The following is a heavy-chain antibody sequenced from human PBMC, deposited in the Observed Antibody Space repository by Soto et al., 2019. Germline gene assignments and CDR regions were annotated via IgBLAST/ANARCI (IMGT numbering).Heavy chain of an antibody. V-gene: IGHV1-18*01. Sequence: ASVKVSCKASGYTFTSYGISWVRQAPGQGLEWMGWISAYNGNTNFAQKLQGRVTMTTDTSTSTAYMELRSLRSDDTAVYYCARGVGSGSYYNQYNWFDPWGQGTLVTVSS. CDR1: GYTFTSYG. CDR3: ARGVGSGSYYNQYNWFDP. D-gene: IGHD3-10*01. CDR2: ISAYNGNT. J-gene: IGHJ5*02.